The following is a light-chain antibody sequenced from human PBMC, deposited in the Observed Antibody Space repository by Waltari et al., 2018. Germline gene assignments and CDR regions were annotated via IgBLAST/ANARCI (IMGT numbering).Light chain of an antibody. J-gene: IGLJ3*02. CDR2: GNS. V-gene: IGLV1-40*01. CDR1: SSNIRAGYD. CDR3: QSYDSSLSVWV. Sequence: QSVLTPPPSVSAAPGQRVTISCTRSSSNIRAGYDVHWYQQLPGTAPKLLIYGNSNRPSGVPDRFSGSKSGTSASLAITGLQAEDEADYYCQSYDSSLSVWVFGGGTKLTVL.